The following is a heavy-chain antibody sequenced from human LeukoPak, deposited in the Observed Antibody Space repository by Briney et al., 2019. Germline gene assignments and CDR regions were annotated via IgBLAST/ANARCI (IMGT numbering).Heavy chain of an antibody. J-gene: IGHJ3*02. Sequence: PSETLSLTCTVSGGSISSYYWSWIRQPPGKGLECIGYIYYSGSTNYNPSLKSRVIISIDTSRTQFSLRLSSVTAADTAMYYCARRGGGHAFDIWGQGTMVTVSS. CDR2: IYYSGST. D-gene: IGHD3-16*01. V-gene: IGHV4-59*08. CDR1: GGSISSYY. CDR3: ARRGGGHAFDI.